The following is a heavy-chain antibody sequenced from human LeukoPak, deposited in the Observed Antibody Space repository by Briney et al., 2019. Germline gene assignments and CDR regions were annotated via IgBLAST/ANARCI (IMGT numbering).Heavy chain of an antibody. J-gene: IGHJ6*03. CDR2: ISSSSSI. CDR3: AREISAVAGFYYYYYMDV. Sequence: GGPLRLSCAASGFTFSSYSMNGVRQAPGKGVEGGSSISSSSSIYYADSVKGRFTISRDNDKNSLYLQMTSLRAEDTAVYYCAREISAVAGFYYYYYMDVWGKGPRSPSP. V-gene: IGHV3-21*01. D-gene: IGHD6-19*01. CDR1: GFTFSSYS.